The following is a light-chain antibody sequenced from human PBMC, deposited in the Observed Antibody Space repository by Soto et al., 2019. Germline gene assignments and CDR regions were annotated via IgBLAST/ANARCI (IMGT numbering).Light chain of an antibody. Sequence: QSVLTQPRSVSGSPGQSVTISCTGTSSDVGGYNYVSWYQQHPGKAPKVMIYDVTKRPSGVPGRFSGSKSGNTASLTISGLQSEDEADYYCCSFAGNYIYVFGTGTKVTVL. CDR1: SSDVGGYNY. CDR3: CSFAGNYIYV. J-gene: IGLJ1*01. V-gene: IGLV2-11*01. CDR2: DVT.